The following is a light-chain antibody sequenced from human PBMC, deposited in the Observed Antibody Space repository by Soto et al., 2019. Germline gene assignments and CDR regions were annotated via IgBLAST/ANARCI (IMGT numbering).Light chain of an antibody. CDR3: QQYNNWPPKT. J-gene: IGKJ1*01. CDR1: QSVSSN. Sequence: EIAMTQSPATLSVSPGERATLSCRASQSVSSNVAWYQQKPGQAPRLLIYGASTRATGIPARFSGSGSGTEFTLTISSLQSEDFAVYYCQQYNNWPPKTFGQGTKVEI. CDR2: GAS. V-gene: IGKV3-15*01.